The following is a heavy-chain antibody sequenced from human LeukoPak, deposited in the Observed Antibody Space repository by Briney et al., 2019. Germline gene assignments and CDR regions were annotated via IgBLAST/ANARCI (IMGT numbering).Heavy chain of an antibody. V-gene: IGHV1-46*01. CDR1: GCTFTSYY. CDR3: ARDQIVMVRGDVPRPFDY. J-gene: IGHJ4*02. Sequence: ASVKVSCKASGCTFTSYYMHWVRQAPGQGLEWMGIINPSGGSTSYAQKFQGRVTMTRDMSTSTVYMELSSLRSEDTAVYYCARDQIVMVRGDVPRPFDYWGQGTLVTVSS. CDR2: INPSGGST. D-gene: IGHD3-10*01.